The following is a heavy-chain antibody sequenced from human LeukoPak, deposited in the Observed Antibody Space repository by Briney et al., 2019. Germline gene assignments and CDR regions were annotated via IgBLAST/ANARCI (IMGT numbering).Heavy chain of an antibody. J-gene: IGHJ3*02. CDR1: GGSISSGGNY. D-gene: IGHD2-2*02. CDR3: ARLCSSTSCYIGAFDI. Sequence: PSQTLSLTCTVSGGSISSGGNYWSWIRQPPGKGLEWIGYIYHSGSTYYNPSLKSRVTISVDRSKNQFSLKLSSVTAADTAVYYCARLCSSTSCYIGAFDIWGQGTMVTVSS. CDR2: IYHSGST. V-gene: IGHV4-30-2*01.